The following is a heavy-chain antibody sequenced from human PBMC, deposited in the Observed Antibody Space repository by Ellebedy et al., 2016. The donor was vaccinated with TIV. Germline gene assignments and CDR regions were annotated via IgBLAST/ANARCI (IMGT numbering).Heavy chain of an antibody. V-gene: IGHV3-7*04. CDR1: GFTFSNYW. J-gene: IGHJ6*02. D-gene: IGHD3-16*01. CDR3: ARGMRVMSYYYGMDV. CDR2: IKEDGSEK. Sequence: PGGSLRLSCAASGFTFSNYWMNWVRQAPGKGLEWVANIKEDGSEKYYVDSVKGRFTISRDNAKNSLYLQMNSLRAEDTALYHCARGMRVMSYYYGMDVWGQGTTVTVSS.